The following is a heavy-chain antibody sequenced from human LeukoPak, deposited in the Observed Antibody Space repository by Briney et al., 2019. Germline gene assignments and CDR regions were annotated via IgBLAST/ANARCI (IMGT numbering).Heavy chain of an antibody. V-gene: IGHV1-2*02. Sequence: ASVKVSCKASGYTFTGYYMHWVRQAPGQGLEWMGWINPNSGGTNYAQKFQGRVTMTRGTSISTAYMELSRLRSDDTAVYYCARDLLLYCSGGSCPFDPWGQGTLVTVSS. J-gene: IGHJ5*02. D-gene: IGHD2-15*01. CDR2: INPNSGGT. CDR1: GYTFTGYY. CDR3: ARDLLLYCSGGSCPFDP.